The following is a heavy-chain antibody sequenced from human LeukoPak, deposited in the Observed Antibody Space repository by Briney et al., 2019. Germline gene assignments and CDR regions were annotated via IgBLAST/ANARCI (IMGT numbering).Heavy chain of an antibody. V-gene: IGHV3-7*05. CDR1: ESSFSSKW. Sequence: GGSLRLSCVASESSFSSKWMNWVRQVPGKGLEWVANIKEDGSEKYYVDSVKGRFTISRDNAKNSLYLQMNSLRAEDTAVYYCARVGEMAGFDYWGQGTLVTVSS. CDR2: IKEDGSEK. D-gene: IGHD5-24*01. J-gene: IGHJ4*02. CDR3: ARVGEMAGFDY.